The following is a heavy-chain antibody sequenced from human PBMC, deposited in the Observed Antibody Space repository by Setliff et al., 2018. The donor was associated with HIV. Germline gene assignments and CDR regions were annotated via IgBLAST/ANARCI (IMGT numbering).Heavy chain of an antibody. CDR1: GVSINLHH. CDR3: ARHKVISKLGGLIQDYFYHGLDA. J-gene: IGHJ6*02. Sequence: SETLSLTCSVYGVSINLHHWSWIRQSPGKGLECIGSVSDTGTTNYNPSLRSRVTISSDTSKNQISLRLTSVTAADTALYFCARHKVISKLGGLIQDYFYHGLDAWGQGTTVTVSS. D-gene: IGHD3-16*01. CDR2: VSDTGTT. V-gene: IGHV4-59*11.